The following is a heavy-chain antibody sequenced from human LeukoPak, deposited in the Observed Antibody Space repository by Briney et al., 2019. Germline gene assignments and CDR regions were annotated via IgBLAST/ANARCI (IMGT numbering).Heavy chain of an antibody. D-gene: IGHD3-10*01. Sequence: GGSLRLSCAASGFTFSNAWMSWVRQAPGKGLEWVGRIKSKTDGGTTDYAAPVKGRFTISRDDPKNTLYLQMNSLKTEDTAVYYCTTRAYMVRGVPGMDVWGQGTTVTVSS. CDR2: IKSKTDGGTT. J-gene: IGHJ6*02. CDR1: GFTFSNAW. CDR3: TTRAYMVRGVPGMDV. V-gene: IGHV3-15*01.